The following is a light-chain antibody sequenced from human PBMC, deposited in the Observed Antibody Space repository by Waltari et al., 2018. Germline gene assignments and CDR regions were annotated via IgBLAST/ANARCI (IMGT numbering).Light chain of an antibody. CDR3: QQYKSHSYT. J-gene: IGKJ2*01. CDR2: KAS. CDR1: QSISTW. V-gene: IGKV1-5*03. Sequence: DFQMTQSPSILSASVGDSVTITCRASQSISTWLAWYQQKPGKAPKLLIYKASTLESGAPSRFSGSGSETEFTLTISSLQPDDLATYYCQQYKSHSYTFGQGTKLEIK.